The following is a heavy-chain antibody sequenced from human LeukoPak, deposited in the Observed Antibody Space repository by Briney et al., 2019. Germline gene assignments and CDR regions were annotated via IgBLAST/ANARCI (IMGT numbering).Heavy chain of an antibody. CDR2: ISGTSTYI. D-gene: IGHD6-19*01. J-gene: IGHJ4*02. CDR1: GLIFSTYS. V-gene: IGHV3-21*01. CDR3: ARDKGSGWFDCGY. Sequence: GGSLRLSCATSGLIFSTYSMNWVRQAPGKGLEWVSSISGTSTYINYAGSVRGRFTISRDNAKNSLYLKMNGLRAEDTAVYYCARDKGSGWFDCGYWGQGTLVTVSS.